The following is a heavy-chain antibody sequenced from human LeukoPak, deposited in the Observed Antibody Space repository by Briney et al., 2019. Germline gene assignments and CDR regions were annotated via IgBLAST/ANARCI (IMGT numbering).Heavy chain of an antibody. Sequence: PGRSLRLSCAASGITFGNNWMHWVRQGPGKGLVWISRINSDGGGATYADSVKGRFTVSRDNAKNALYLQMNSLRAEDTAVYYCARDVPHNWFDTWGQGTLVTVSS. V-gene: IGHV3-74*01. CDR1: GITFGNNW. CDR2: INSDGGGA. J-gene: IGHJ5*02. CDR3: ARDVPHNWFDT.